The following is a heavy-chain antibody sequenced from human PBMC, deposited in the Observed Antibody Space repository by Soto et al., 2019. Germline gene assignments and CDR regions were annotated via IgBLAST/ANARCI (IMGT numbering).Heavy chain of an antibody. J-gene: IGHJ6*02. V-gene: IGHV3-11*01. CDR3: ASPTVTPHYGMDV. D-gene: IGHD4-17*01. Sequence: QVQLVESGGGLVTPGGSLRLSCAASGFTFSDYYMSWIRQAPGKGLEWVSYISSSGRPIYYADSVKGRFTISRDNAKNSLYLQMNSLRAEDTAVYYCASPTVTPHYGMDVWGQGTTVTVSS. CDR1: GFTFSDYY. CDR2: ISSSGRPI.